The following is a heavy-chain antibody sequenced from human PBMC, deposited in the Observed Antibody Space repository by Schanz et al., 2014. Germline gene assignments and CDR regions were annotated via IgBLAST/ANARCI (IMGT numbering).Heavy chain of an antibody. CDR3: ARGGRTTYNYYYGMDG. CDR2: IYYSGST. CDR1: GVSIGGYY. D-gene: IGHD1-1*01. Sequence: QVQLQESGPGLVKPSETLSLTCTVSGVSIGGYYWSWIRQPPGKGLEWIVYIYYSGSTYYNPSLKGRVTISVDTSKNQFPLKLSSVTAADTAVYYCARGGRTTYNYYYGMDGWGQGTTVTVSS. J-gene: IGHJ6*02. V-gene: IGHV4-59*12.